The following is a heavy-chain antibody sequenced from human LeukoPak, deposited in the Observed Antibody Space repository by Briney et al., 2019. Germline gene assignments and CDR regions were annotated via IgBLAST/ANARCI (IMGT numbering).Heavy chain of an antibody. V-gene: IGHV1-3*01. CDR1: GYTFTSYG. CDR2: INAGNGYT. J-gene: IGHJ4*02. D-gene: IGHD2-15*01. CDR3: ARDSGEYYFDY. Sequence: ASVKVSCKASGYTFTSYGISWVRQAPGQGLEWMGWINAGNGYTQYSQKFQGRVTITRDTSASTAYMELSSLRSEDTAVYYCARDSGEYYFDYWGQGTLVTVSS.